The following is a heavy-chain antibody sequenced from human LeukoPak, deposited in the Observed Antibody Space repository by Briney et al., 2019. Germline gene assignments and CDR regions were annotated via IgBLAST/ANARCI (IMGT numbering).Heavy chain of an antibody. CDR2: IYYSGKN. V-gene: IGHV4-39*01. D-gene: IGHD5-24*01. J-gene: IGHJ4*02. CDR3: ARLQTGDCYNYYYFDY. Sequence: SETLSLICTVSGGSISSSSYYWGWLRQPPGKGRVWMGCIYYSGKNYYNPSLKSRTTISVDTSKKQFPLKLSSVTAADTAVYYCARLQTGDCYNYYYFDYWGQGTLVTVSS. CDR1: GGSISSSSYY.